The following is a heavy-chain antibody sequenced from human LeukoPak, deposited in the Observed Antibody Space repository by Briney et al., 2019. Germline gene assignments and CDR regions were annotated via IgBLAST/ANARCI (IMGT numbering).Heavy chain of an antibody. CDR2: INPNSGGT. CDR3: ARGFDYDILTGYYGDNWFDP. D-gene: IGHD3-9*01. V-gene: IGHV1-2*02. Sequence: ASVKVSCKASGYTFTGYYMHWVRQAPGQGLEWMGWINPNSGGTNYAQKSQGRVTMTRDTSISTAYMELSRLRSDDTAVYYCARGFDYDILTGYYGDNWFDPWGQGTLVTVSS. CDR1: GYTFTGYY. J-gene: IGHJ5*02.